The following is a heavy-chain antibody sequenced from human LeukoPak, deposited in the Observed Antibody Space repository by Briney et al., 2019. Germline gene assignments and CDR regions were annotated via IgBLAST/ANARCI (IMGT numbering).Heavy chain of an antibody. Sequence: PSETLSLTCTVSGGSIRSYYWSWIRQPPGKGLEWIGYIYYSGSTKYNPSLKSRATISVDTSKNQFSLKLSSVTAADTAVYYCASGSYYFDYWGQGTLVTVS. J-gene: IGHJ4*02. V-gene: IGHV4-59*08. CDR3: ASGSYYFDY. CDR1: GGSIRSYY. CDR2: IYYSGST. D-gene: IGHD1-26*01.